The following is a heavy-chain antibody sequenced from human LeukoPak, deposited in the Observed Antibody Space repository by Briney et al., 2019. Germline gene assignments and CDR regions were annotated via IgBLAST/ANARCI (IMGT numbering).Heavy chain of an antibody. V-gene: IGHV3-30*04. CDR3: ARDALDEFYFGY. J-gene: IGHJ4*02. CDR2: ISYDGSNK. D-gene: IGHD3-10*01. Sequence: GRSLRLSCAASGFTFSSYAMHWVRQAPGKGLEWVAVISYDGSNKYYADSVKGRFTISRDNSKNTLYLQMNSLRAEDTAVYYCARDALDEFYFGYWGQGTLVTVSS. CDR1: GFTFSSYA.